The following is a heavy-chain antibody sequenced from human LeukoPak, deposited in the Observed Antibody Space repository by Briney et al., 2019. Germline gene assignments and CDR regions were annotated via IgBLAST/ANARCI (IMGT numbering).Heavy chain of an antibody. CDR3: ARDNVRGYY. J-gene: IGHJ4*02. CDR1: VYTFTSYG. Sequence: GASVKVSCKSSVYTFTSYGIRWVRQAPGQGLEWMGWISAYNGNTNYAQKLQGRVTMTTDTSTSTVYMELRSLRSDDTAVYYCARDNVRGYYWGQGTLVTVSS. D-gene: IGHD3-16*01. V-gene: IGHV1-18*01. CDR2: ISAYNGNT.